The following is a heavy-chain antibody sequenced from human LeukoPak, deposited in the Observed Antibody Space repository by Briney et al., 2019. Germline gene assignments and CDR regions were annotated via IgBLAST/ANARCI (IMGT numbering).Heavy chain of an antibody. V-gene: IGHV4-34*01. CDR3: ARGDYGDSPYYYYGMDV. D-gene: IGHD4-17*01. CDR1: GGSFSGYY. CDR2: INHSGNT. Sequence: PSETLSLTCAVYGGSFSGYYWSWIRQPPGKGLEWIGEINHSGNTNYNPSLKSRVTISIDTSKNQFSLKLSSVPAADTAVYYCARGDYGDSPYYYYGMDVWGQGTTVTVSS. J-gene: IGHJ6*02.